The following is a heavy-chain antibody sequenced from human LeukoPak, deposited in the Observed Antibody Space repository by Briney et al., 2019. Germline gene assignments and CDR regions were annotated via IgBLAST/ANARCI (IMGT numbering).Heavy chain of an antibody. CDR1: GGSISSYY. V-gene: IGHV4-59*01. CDR3: TRSIVGATGRFDY. D-gene: IGHD1-26*01. J-gene: IGHJ4*02. Sequence: SETLSLTCSVSGGSISSYYWSWIRQPPGKGLEWIGYIYYTGSTNYNPSLKSRVTISVDTSKNQFSLNLVSVTAADSAVYYCTRSIVGATGRFDYWGQGTLVTVSS. CDR2: IYYTGST.